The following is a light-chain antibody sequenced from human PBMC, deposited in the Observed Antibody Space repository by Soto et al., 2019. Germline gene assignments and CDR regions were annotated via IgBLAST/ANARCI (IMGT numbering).Light chain of an antibody. CDR2: RAS. Sequence: EIVLTQAPGTLSLSPGEGATLSCRASQSVSSSYLAWYQQKPGQAPKVLIYRASSRATGIPDRFSGSGSGTDFTLTISRLEPEDFAVYYCQQYGSSPPITFGQGRRLEI. CDR3: QQYGSSPPIT. CDR1: QSVSSSY. J-gene: IGKJ5*01. V-gene: IGKV3-20*01.